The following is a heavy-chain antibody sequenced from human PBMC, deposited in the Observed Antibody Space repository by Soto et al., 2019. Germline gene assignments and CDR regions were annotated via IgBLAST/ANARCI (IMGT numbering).Heavy chain of an antibody. CDR3: ARDRQLERRNGGGGIDY. CDR2: ISAYNGNT. Sequence: QVQLVQSGAEVKKPGASVKVSCKASGYTFTSYGISWVLQAPGQGLEWMGWISAYNGNTNYAQKLQGRVTMTTDTSTSTAYMELRSLRSDDTTVYYCARDRQLERRNGGGGIDYWGQGTLVTVSS. D-gene: IGHD1-1*01. J-gene: IGHJ4*02. CDR1: GYTFTSYG. V-gene: IGHV1-18*01.